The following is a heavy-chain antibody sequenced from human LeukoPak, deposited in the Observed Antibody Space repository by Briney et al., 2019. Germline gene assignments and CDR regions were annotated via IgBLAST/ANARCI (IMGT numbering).Heavy chain of an antibody. CDR1: GFTFSIYA. D-gene: IGHD3-22*01. CDR2: ITSRGEST. Sequence: GGSLRLSCAASGFTFSIYAMSWVRQAPGKGLQWVSSITSRGESTWYADSVKGRFTITRDNSENTLYLQMHSLRAEDTAVYYCARDRPNYYGSDGHYYRRDGDYWGRGTLVSVSS. J-gene: IGHJ4*02. V-gene: IGHV3-23*01. CDR3: ARDRPNYYGSDGHYYRRDGDY.